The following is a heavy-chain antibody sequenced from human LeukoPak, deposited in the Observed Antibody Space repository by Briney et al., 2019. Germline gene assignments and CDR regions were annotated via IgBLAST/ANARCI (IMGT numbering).Heavy chain of an antibody. Sequence: GGSLRLSCAASGFTFSTYSMNWVRQAPGKGLEWVSYISSSTSTIYYAASVKGRFTISRDNAKNSLYLQMNSLRDEDTAVCYCARAGGDGYNPMWDYWGQGTLVTVSS. CDR2: ISSSTSTI. V-gene: IGHV3-48*02. CDR1: GFTFSTYS. D-gene: IGHD5-24*01. CDR3: ARAGGDGYNPMWDY. J-gene: IGHJ4*02.